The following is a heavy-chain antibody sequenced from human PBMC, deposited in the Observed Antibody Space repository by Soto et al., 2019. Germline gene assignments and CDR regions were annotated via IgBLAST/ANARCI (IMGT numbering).Heavy chain of an antibody. Sequence: SGGAPRLSLAASGFTFRKYGMHRVRPAPGKGLEWVAVISYEGSNKYYAVSVKGRFTISRDNSKNTLYLQMNSLRPEDTAVFHCAKDYYDFWSGYYTLGYWGQGTRVTVSS. V-gene: IGHV3-30*18. J-gene: IGHJ4*02. D-gene: IGHD3-3*01. CDR3: AKDYYDFWSGYYTLGY. CDR2: ISYEGSNK. CDR1: GFTFRKYG.